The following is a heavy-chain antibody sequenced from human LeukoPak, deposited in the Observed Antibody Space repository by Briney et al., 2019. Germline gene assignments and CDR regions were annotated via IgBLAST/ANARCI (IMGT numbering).Heavy chain of an antibody. Sequence: GGSLRLSCAASGFTFSSNYMSWVRQAPGKGLEWASAISGSGGSTYYADSVKGRFTISRDNSKNTLYLQMNSLRAEDTAVYYCAKDKDPLLWFGDSPKGVFDYWGQGTLVTVSS. CDR2: ISGSGGST. V-gene: IGHV3-23*01. D-gene: IGHD3-10*01. CDR3: AKDKDPLLWFGDSPKGVFDY. J-gene: IGHJ4*02. CDR1: GFTFSSNY.